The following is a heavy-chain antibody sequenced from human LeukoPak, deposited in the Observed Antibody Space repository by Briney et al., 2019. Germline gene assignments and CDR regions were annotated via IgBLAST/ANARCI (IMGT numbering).Heavy chain of an antibody. J-gene: IGHJ5*02. CDR3: TTLKYSSGWYGGFDP. D-gene: IGHD6-19*01. CDR1: GFTFSNDW. CDR2: IKRKTDGGTT. Sequence: GGSLRPSCAASGFTFSNDWMSWVRQAPGKGLEWVGRIKRKTDGGTTDYAAPVKGRFTITSDDSKNTQYQQMNSLKTEDTAVYYCTTLKYSSGWYGGFDPWGQGTLVTVST. V-gene: IGHV3-15*01.